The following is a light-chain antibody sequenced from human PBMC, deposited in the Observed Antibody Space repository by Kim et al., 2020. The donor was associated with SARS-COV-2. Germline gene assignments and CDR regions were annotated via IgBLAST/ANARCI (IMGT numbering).Light chain of an antibody. V-gene: IGLV1-44*01. CDR2: GTN. CDR3: SVWDDSLNGVV. Sequence: GRRVTIFCPGSRSNPGRKTANWYQQRPGPAPKLLTYGTNERPSGVPDRFSGSKSGTSASLAISGLQSEDEADYYCSVWDDSLNGVVFGGGTQLTVL. CDR1: RSNPGRKT. J-gene: IGLJ7*01.